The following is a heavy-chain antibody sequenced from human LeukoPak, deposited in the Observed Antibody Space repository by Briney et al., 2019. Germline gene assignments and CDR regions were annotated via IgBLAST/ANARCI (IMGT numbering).Heavy chain of an antibody. Sequence: PGGSLRLSCAASGFTFRGYWMHWVRQAPGKGLEWVSRVIRDGSFTNYADSVKGRFTISRDNAKNTLYLQMSSLRAEDTAVYFCVRDGDDFNFDSWGQGSLVTVSS. CDR3: VRDGDDFNFDS. CDR2: VIRDGSFT. V-gene: IGHV3-74*01. CDR1: GFTFRGYW. J-gene: IGHJ5*01. D-gene: IGHD7-27*01.